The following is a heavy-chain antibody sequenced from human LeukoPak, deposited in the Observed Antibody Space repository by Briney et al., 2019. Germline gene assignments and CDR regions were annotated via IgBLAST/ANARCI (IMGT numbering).Heavy chain of an antibody. Sequence: GGSLRLSCAASAFTFSNYAMSWVRQAPGKGLEWVSSISGSGDSTYHADSVKGRFTISRDNSKNTLYLQMNSLRAEDTAVYYCANMGPPMIVVYWGQGTLVTVSS. J-gene: IGHJ4*02. CDR2: ISGSGDST. CDR3: ANMGPPMIVVY. V-gene: IGHV3-23*01. D-gene: IGHD3-22*01. CDR1: AFTFSNYA.